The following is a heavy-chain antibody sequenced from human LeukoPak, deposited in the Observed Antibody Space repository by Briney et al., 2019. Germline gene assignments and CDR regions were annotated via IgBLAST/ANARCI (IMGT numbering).Heavy chain of an antibody. CDR1: GFTFSSYW. J-gene: IGHJ4*02. CDR3: ARVIIAATGIDC. V-gene: IGHV3-74*01. Sequence: PGGSLRLSCAASGFTFSSYWMHWVRQVPGKGLVWVARINPGGSSITYADSVKGRFTISRDNAKNTLYLQMNSLRAEDTAVYYCARVIIAATGIDCWGQGTLVTVSS. CDR2: INPGGSSI. D-gene: IGHD6-13*01.